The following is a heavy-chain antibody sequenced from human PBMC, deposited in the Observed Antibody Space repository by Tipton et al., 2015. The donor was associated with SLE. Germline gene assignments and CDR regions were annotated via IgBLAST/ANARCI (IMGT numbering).Heavy chain of an antibody. D-gene: IGHD6-13*01. J-gene: IGHJ4*02. Sequence: TLSLTCTVSSVSISSRDYWSWVRQPPGEGLEWIGDISHSGNTTYNPSLRSRVTISVDKSKNQFSLRLNSLTDADTAMYFCARGKSSRFCDGGVYFDHWGQGSLVTVSS. V-gene: IGHV4-4*01. CDR3: ARGKSSRFCDGGVYFDH. CDR2: ISHSGNT. CDR1: SVSISSRDY.